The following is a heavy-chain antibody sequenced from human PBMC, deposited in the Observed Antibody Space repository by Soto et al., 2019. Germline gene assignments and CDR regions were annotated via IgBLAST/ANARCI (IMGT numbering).Heavy chain of an antibody. D-gene: IGHD6-6*01. Sequence: SETLSLTCAVYGGSFSGYYWSWIRQPPGKGLEWIGEINHSGSTNYNPSLKSRVTISVDTSKNQFSLKLSSVTAADTAVYYCARGEAARASEPDYYYYSGMDVWGKGTTVTVS. CDR3: ARGEAARASEPDYYYYSGMDV. V-gene: IGHV4-34*01. CDR1: GGSFSGYY. CDR2: INHSGST. J-gene: IGHJ6*04.